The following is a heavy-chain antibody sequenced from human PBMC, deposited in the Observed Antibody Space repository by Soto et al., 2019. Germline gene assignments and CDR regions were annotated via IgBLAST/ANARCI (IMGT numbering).Heavy chain of an antibody. D-gene: IGHD2-2*01. J-gene: IGHJ6*02. Sequence: GESLKISCKGSGYSFTSYWISWVRQMPGEGLEWMGRIDPSDSYTNYSPSFQGHVTISADKSISTAYLQWSSLKASDTAMYYCARHQDIVVVPAATGPWYGMDVWGQGTTVTVSS. CDR2: IDPSDSYT. CDR1: GYSFTSYW. CDR3: ARHQDIVVVPAATGPWYGMDV. V-gene: IGHV5-10-1*01.